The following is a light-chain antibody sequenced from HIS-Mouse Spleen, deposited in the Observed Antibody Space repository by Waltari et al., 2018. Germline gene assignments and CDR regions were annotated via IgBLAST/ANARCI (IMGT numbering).Light chain of an antibody. CDR1: NIGSKS. CDR3: QVWDSSSDHPYV. J-gene: IGLJ1*01. V-gene: IGLV3-21*03. CDR2: DDS. Sequence: SYVLTQPPSVSVAPGKTARITCGGNNIGSKSGDWYQKKPGQAPVLVVYDDSDRPSGIPERFSGSNSGNTATLTISRVEAGDEADYYCQVWDSSSDHPYVFGTGTKVTVL.